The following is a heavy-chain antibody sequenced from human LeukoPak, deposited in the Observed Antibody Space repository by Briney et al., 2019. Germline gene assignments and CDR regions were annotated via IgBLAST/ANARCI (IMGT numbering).Heavy chain of an antibody. CDR2: IKQDGSEK. Sequence: PGGSLRLSCAASGFTFSSYWMSWVRQAPGKGLEWVANIKQDGSEKYYVDSVKGRFTISRDNVKNSLYLQMNSLRAEDTAVYYCARGKRAPRSYYDYWGQGTLVTVSS. CDR1: GFTFSSYW. V-gene: IGHV3-7*01. J-gene: IGHJ4*02. CDR3: ARGKRAPRSYYDY.